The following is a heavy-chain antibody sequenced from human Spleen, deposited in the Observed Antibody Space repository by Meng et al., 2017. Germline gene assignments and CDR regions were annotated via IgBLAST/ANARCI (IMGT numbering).Heavy chain of an antibody. CDR3: ARGPGGLGFDP. V-gene: IGHV4-31*03. Sequence: QEPGPGRVDLSRTLARTVTGSGVPTGSSGYYWNWIRQAPGKGLEWIGYIYYSGSTYYNPSLKSRVTMSVDTPKNQFSLKLSSVTAADTAVYYCARGPGGLGFDPWGQGTLVTVSS. CDR1: GVPTGSSGYY. J-gene: IGHJ5*02. D-gene: IGHD1-26*01. CDR2: IYYSGST.